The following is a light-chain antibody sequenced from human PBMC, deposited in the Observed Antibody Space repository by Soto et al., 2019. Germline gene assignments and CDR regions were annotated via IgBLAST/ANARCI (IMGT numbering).Light chain of an antibody. J-gene: IGKJ3*01. Sequence: IVMTQSPATLSVSPGERATLSCRASQSVRGNLAWYQQKPGQSPRLLIYGASSRATGIPARFSGSGSGTEFTLTISSLQSEDFAVYYCQQYNNWPKTFGPGTKVDIK. CDR3: QQYNNWPKT. CDR1: QSVRGN. CDR2: GAS. V-gene: IGKV3-15*01.